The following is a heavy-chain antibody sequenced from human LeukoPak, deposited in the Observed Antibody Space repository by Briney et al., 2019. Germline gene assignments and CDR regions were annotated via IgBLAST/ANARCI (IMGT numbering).Heavy chain of an antibody. CDR1: RYSFTGYW. Sequence: GESLKISCKGSRYSFTGYWIAWVRQMPGEGLEWMGIIYPGDSDTKYSLSFQGQITISADKSISTAYLQWSSLKASDTAMYYCARRRGWDFDSSGYDFDHWGQGALVTVSS. CDR3: ARRRGWDFDSSGYDFDH. D-gene: IGHD3-22*01. CDR2: IYPGDSDT. J-gene: IGHJ4*02. V-gene: IGHV5-51*01.